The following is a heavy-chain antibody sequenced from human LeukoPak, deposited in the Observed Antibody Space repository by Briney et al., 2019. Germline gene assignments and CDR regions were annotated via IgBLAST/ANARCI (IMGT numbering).Heavy chain of an antibody. CDR3: ASSSRGVTQRYDY. CDR1: GGTFSSYA. J-gene: IGHJ4*02. CDR2: IIPIFGTA. Sequence: ASVKVSCKASGGTFSSYAISWVRQAPGQGLEWMGGIIPIFGTANYAQKFQGRVTITTDESTSTAYMELSSLRSEDTAVYYCASSSRGVTQRYDYWGQGTLATVSS. D-gene: IGHD4-23*01. V-gene: IGHV1-69*05.